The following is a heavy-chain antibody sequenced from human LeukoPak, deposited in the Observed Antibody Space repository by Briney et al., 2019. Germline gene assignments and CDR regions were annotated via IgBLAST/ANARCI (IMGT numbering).Heavy chain of an antibody. CDR2: IYTSGST. D-gene: IGHD3-22*01. CDR3: ARAHDSSGYYYPYFDY. V-gene: IGHV4-61*02. J-gene: IGHJ4*02. Sequence: SQTLSLTCTVSGGSISSGSYYWSWIRQPAGKGLEWIGRIYTSGSTNYNPSLKSRVTISVDTSKNQFSLKLSSVTAADTAVYYCARAHDSSGYYYPYFDYWGQGTLVTVSS. CDR1: GGSISSGSYY.